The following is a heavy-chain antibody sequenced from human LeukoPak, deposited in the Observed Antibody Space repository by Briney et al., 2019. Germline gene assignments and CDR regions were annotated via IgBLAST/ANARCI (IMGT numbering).Heavy chain of an antibody. Sequence: ASVKVSCKASAYTFTGYYIHWVRQAPGQGIEWMGRINPNSGGTNYAQKFQGRVTMTRDTSISTAYMELSRLRSDDTAVYYCARGRRVDGPGYCSGGSCSGPCDYWGQGTLVTVSS. CDR1: AYTFTGYY. J-gene: IGHJ4*02. CDR2: INPNSGGT. V-gene: IGHV1-2*06. D-gene: IGHD2-15*01. CDR3: ARGRRVDGPGYCSGGSCSGPCDY.